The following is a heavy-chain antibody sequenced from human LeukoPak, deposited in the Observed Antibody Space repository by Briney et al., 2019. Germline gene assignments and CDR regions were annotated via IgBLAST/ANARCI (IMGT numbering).Heavy chain of an antibody. CDR1: GGSFSGYY. J-gene: IGHJ4*02. CDR2: INHSGST. CDR3: ARGTSTYYFDY. V-gene: IGHV4-34*01. Sequence: PSETLSLTCAVYGGSFSGYYWSWIRQPPGKGLEWIGEINHSGSTNYNPSLKSRVTISVDTSKNQFSLKLSSVTAAVTAVYYCARGTSTYYFDYWGQGTLVTVSS.